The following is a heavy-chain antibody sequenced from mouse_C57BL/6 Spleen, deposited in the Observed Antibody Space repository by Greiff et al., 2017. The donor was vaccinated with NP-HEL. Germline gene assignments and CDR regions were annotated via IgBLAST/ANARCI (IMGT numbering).Heavy chain of an antibody. CDR1: GFTFSDYG. CDR3: ARLYDYDFYAMDY. CDR2: ISSGSSTI. Sequence: DVKLVESGGGLVKPGGSLKLSCAASGFTFSDYGMHWVRQAPEKGLEWVAYISSGSSTIYYADTVKGRFTISRDNAKNTLFLQMTSLRSEDTAMYYCARLYDYDFYAMDYWGQGTSVTVSS. V-gene: IGHV5-17*01. J-gene: IGHJ4*01. D-gene: IGHD2-4*01.